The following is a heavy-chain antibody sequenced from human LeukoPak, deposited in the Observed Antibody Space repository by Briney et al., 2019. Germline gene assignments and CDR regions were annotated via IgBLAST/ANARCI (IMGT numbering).Heavy chain of an antibody. CDR3: ARAPTTTTVVTYYNYGMDV. D-gene: IGHD4-23*01. Sequence: TSETLSLTCAVYGGSFSGYYWSWIRQPPGKGLEWIGEINHSGSTNYNPSLKSRSTISVDTSKKQLSLKMNSVTAADTAVYYCARAPTTTTVVTYYNYGMDVWGQGTTVTVSS. V-gene: IGHV4-34*01. CDR1: GGSFSGYY. CDR2: INHSGST. J-gene: IGHJ6*02.